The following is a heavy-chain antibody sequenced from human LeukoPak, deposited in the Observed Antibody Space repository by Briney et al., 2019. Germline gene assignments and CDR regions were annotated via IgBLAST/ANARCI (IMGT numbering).Heavy chain of an antibody. V-gene: IGHV3-74*01. J-gene: IGHJ4*02. Sequence: GGSLRLSCAASGFSFSNYWTHWVRQAPGKGLVWVSRINSDGSSTTYADSVKGRFTISRDSSKNTLYLQMNRLRAEDAAVYYCAKAPVTTCSGAYCYPFDYWGQGTLVTVSS. CDR2: INSDGSST. CDR1: GFSFSNYW. CDR3: AKAPVTTCSGAYCYPFDY. D-gene: IGHD2-21*01.